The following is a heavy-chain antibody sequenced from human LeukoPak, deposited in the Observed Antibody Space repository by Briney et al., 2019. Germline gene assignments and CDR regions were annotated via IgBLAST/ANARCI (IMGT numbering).Heavy chain of an antibody. V-gene: IGHV1-24*01. CDR2: FDPEDGNT. J-gene: IGHJ6*02. CDR1: GYTLTELS. Sequence: ASVKVSCKVSGYTLTELSMFWVRQAPGKGLEWMGSFDPEDGNTVYAQKFQGRVTMTEDTSTDTAYMELSSLRSEDTAVYYCATGYLVTAGLMDVWGQGTTVTVSS. D-gene: IGHD6-13*01. CDR3: ATGYLVTAGLMDV.